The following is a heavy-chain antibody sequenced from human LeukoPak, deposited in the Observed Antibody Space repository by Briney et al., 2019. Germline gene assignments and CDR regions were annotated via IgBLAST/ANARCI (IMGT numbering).Heavy chain of an antibody. V-gene: IGHV4-39*07. CDR3: ARGFAGQLWSLPDYYYYYGMDV. CDR2: IYYSGST. CDR1: GGSISSSSYY. D-gene: IGHD5-18*01. J-gene: IGHJ6*02. Sequence: SETLSLTCTVSGGSISSSSYYWGWIRQPPGKGLEWIGSIYYSGSTYYNPSLKSRVAISVDTSKNQFSLKLSSVTAADTAVYYCARGFAGQLWSLPDYYYYYGMDVWGQGTTVTVSS.